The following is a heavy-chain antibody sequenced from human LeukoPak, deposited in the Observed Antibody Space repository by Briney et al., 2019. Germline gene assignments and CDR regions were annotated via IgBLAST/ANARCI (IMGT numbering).Heavy chain of an antibody. J-gene: IGHJ6*03. CDR2: IYYSGST. D-gene: IGHD6-6*01. Sequence: SETLSLTCTVSGGSISSYYWSWIRQPPGKGLEWIGYIYYSGSTNYNPSLKRRVTISVDTSKNQFSLMLISVTAADTAVYYCARVGSSSGYYYMDVWDKGTTVTVSS. CDR3: ARVGSSSGYYYMDV. CDR1: GGSISSYY. V-gene: IGHV4-59*01.